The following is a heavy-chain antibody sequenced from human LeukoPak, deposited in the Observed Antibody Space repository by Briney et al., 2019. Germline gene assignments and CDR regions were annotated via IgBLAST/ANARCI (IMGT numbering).Heavy chain of an antibody. CDR1: GFTVSSNY. Sequence: QAGGSLRLSCAASGFTVSSNYMSWVRQAPGRGLEWVSVIYSGGSTYYADSVKGRFTISRDNSKNTLYLQMNSLRAEDTAVYYCARDRVGGYYFDYWGQGTLVTVSS. D-gene: IGHD3-10*01. CDR3: ARDRVGGYYFDY. J-gene: IGHJ4*02. V-gene: IGHV3-53*01. CDR2: IYSGGST.